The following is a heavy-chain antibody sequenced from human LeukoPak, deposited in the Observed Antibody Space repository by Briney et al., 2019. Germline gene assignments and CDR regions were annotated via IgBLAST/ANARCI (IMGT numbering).Heavy chain of an antibody. CDR2: MNPNSGNT. CDR1: GYTFTSYG. V-gene: IGHV1-8*02. CDR3: ARWSGSYTY. Sequence: AASVKVSCKASGYTFTSYGISWVRQAPGQGLEWMGWMNPNSGNTGYAQKFQGRVTMTRNTSISTAYMELSSLRSEDTAVYYCARWSGSYTYWGQGTLVTVSS. D-gene: IGHD1-26*01. J-gene: IGHJ4*02.